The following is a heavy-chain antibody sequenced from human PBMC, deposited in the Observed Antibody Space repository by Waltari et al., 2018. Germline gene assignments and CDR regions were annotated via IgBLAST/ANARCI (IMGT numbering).Heavy chain of an antibody. J-gene: IGHJ4*02. Sequence: QVQLQESDPGLVKPSETLSLSCTVSGYFISSGYYWGWIRQPPGKGLEWIGIIDHGGSTYYTPSLEGRVTISRDTSKNQVSLKVTSVTAADTAVYYCARLPFSGSYYPYYFDYWGQGTLVTVSS. CDR1: GYFISSGYY. CDR2: IDHGGST. V-gene: IGHV4-38-2*02. CDR3: ARLPFSGSYYPYYFDY. D-gene: IGHD1-26*01.